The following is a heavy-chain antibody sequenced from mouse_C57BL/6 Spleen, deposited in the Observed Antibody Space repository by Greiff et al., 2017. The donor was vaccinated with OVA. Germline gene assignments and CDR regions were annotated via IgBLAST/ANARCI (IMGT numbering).Heavy chain of an antibody. D-gene: IGHD1-1*01. Sequence: EVQLQQSVAELVRPGASVKLSCTASGFNIKNTYMHWVKQRPEQGLEWIGRIDPANGNTNYDPKFQGKATITADTSSYTAYLQLSSLTSEDTAIYSCSSAREYFGSQAWFAYWGQGTLVTVAA. V-gene: IGHV14-3*01. J-gene: IGHJ3*01. CDR2: IDPANGNT. CDR3: SSAREYFGSQAWFAY. CDR1: GFNIKNTY.